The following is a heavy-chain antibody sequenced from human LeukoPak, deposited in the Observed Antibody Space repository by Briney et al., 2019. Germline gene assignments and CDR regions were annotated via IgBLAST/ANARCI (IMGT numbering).Heavy chain of an antibody. Sequence: GASVKVSCKASGYTFNSYSVSWVRQAAGQGLEWMGWISTYNGNTNYSQKLQGRVTMTTDTSTRTAYMELRSLRSDDTAVYYCAREWKYCRSTSCGYYFDYWGQGTLVTVSS. J-gene: IGHJ4*02. D-gene: IGHD2-2*01. CDR1: GYTFNSYS. CDR3: AREWKYCRSTSCGYYFDY. V-gene: IGHV1-18*01. CDR2: ISTYNGNT.